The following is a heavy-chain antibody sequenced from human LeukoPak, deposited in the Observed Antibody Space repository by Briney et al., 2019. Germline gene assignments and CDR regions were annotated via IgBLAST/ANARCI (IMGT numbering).Heavy chain of an antibody. CDR3: AREPYSNPPSSDY. J-gene: IGHJ4*02. CDR2: ISSSSSYI. D-gene: IGHD4-11*01. CDR1: GFTFSSYS. Sequence: GGSLRLSCAASGFTFSSYSMNWVRQAPGKGLEWVSSISSSSSYIYYADSVKGRFTISRDNAKNSLYLQMNSLRAEDTAVYYCAREPYSNPPSSDYWGQGTLVTVSS. V-gene: IGHV3-21*01.